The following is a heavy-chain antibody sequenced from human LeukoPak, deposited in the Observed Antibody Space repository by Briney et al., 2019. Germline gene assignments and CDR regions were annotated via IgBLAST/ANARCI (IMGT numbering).Heavy chain of an antibody. Sequence: SETLSLTCTVSGGSISSYYWSWIRQPPGRGLEWIGYIYYSGSTNYNPSLKSRVTISVDTSKTQFSLKLSSVTAADTAVYYCARASGYYDSSGLLAFDIWGQGTMVTVSS. D-gene: IGHD3-22*01. CDR1: GGSISSYY. J-gene: IGHJ3*02. V-gene: IGHV4-59*01. CDR3: ARASGYYDSSGLLAFDI. CDR2: IYYSGST.